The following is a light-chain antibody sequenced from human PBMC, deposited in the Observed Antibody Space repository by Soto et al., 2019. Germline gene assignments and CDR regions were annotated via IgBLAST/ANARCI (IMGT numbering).Light chain of an antibody. CDR2: GAS. CDR3: QQYGTSPIT. J-gene: IGKJ5*01. CDR1: QTVTSNY. V-gene: IGKV3-20*01. Sequence: EIVLTQSPGTLSLSPGERATLSCRASQTVTSNYVVWYQQKPGQPPRLLIYGASIRATGIPDRFSGSGSGTGFTLTITGLEPADFAVYYCQQYGTSPITFGQGTRLEIK.